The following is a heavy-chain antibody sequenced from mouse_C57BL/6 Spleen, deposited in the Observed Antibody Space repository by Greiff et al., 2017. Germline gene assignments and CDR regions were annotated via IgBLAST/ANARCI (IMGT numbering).Heavy chain of an antibody. CDR1: GFTFSSYG. CDR2: ISSGGSYT. J-gene: IGHJ3*01. Sequence: EVKLMESGGDLVKPGGSLKLSCAASGFTFSSYGMSWVRQTPDKRLEWVATISSGGSYTYYPDSVKGRFTISRDNAKNTLYLQMSSLKSEDTAVYYCARRWGDPAGFAYWGQGTLVTVSA. CDR3: ARRWGDPAGFAY. D-gene: IGHD2-13*01. V-gene: IGHV5-6*02.